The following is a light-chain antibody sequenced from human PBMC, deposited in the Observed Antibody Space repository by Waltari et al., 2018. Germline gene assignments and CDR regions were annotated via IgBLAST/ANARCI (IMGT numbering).Light chain of an antibody. CDR1: QRISSY. CDR2: AAS. CDR3: QQSHGTPLT. V-gene: IGKV1-39*01. Sequence: DIRMTQSPSSLSASVGDRVTIACRASQRISSYLNWYQQKPGNAPKLLIYAASSLQSGVPSRFSGSGSGTDFTLTISNLQPEDFATYYCQQSHGTPLTFGGGTKVEIK. J-gene: IGKJ4*01.